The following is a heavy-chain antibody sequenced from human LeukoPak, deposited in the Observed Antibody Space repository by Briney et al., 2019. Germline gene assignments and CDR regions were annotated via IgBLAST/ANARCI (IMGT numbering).Heavy chain of an antibody. V-gene: IGHV1-2*02. CDR3: ARGGIHLWSYAYD. D-gene: IGHD5-18*01. J-gene: IGHJ4*02. CDR1: GYTFSGYS. Sequence: ASVKVSCKISGYTFSGYSLHWVRQAPGEGLEWMGWINPNSGGTSYAQKFQGRVTMTRDTSISTAYMELASLTFDDTAVYYCARGGIHLWSYAYDSGQGTLVTVSS. CDR2: INPNSGGT.